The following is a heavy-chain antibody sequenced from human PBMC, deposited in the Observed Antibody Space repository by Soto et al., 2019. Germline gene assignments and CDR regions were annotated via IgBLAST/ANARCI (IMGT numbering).Heavy chain of an antibody. D-gene: IGHD3-16*01. CDR2: IIPVFGTP. CDR1: GGLFSSFA. Sequence: QEQLVQSGPEGKKPGSSVKVSCKDPGGLFSSFAISWVRQAPGQGLEWLGGIIPVFGTPTYAEKFQGRLTITADESTNTAYMELRSLRSGDTAVYYCGRGGGPYVWFNEFWGQGTLVTVSS. CDR3: GRGGGPYVWFNEF. V-gene: IGHV1-69*01. J-gene: IGHJ4*02.